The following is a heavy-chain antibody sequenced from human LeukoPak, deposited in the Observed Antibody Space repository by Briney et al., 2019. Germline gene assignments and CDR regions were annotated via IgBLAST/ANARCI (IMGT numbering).Heavy chain of an antibody. D-gene: IGHD1-1*01. CDR3: ARSRVRPYFDY. V-gene: IGHV3-7*01. Sequence: PGGSLRLSCAASGFTFSSYWMSWVRQAPGKGLEWVANIKQDGSEKYYVDSVKGRFTISRDNAKNSLYLQMNSLGAEDTAVYYCARSRVRPYFDYWGQGTLVTVSS. J-gene: IGHJ4*02. CDR2: IKQDGSEK. CDR1: GFTFSSYW.